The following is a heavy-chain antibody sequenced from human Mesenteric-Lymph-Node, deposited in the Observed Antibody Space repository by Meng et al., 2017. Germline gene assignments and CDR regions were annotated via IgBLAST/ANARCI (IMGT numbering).Heavy chain of an antibody. Sequence: QGPLQEPGPGLVNPSQPLSLTCTVSGGSLSSGDYYWSWIRQPPGKGLECIGCIYYSGGTSYNPSLKSRVTISVDTSNNQFSLKLSSVTAADTAVYFCARGELLWDYWGQGTLVTVSS. CDR3: ARGELLWDY. J-gene: IGHJ4*02. CDR2: IYYSGGT. CDR1: GGSLSSGDYY. V-gene: IGHV4-30-4*01. D-gene: IGHD2-2*01.